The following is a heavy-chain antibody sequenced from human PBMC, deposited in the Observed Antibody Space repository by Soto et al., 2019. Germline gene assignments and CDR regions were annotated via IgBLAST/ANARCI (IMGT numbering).Heavy chain of an antibody. CDR1: GGTFSSYA. Sequence: ASVKVSCKASGGTFSSYAISWVRQAPGQGLEWMGGIIPIFGTANYAQKFQGRVTITADKSTSTAYMELSSLRSEDTAVYYCAWTGTTGKWFDPWGQGTLVTVSS. CDR3: AWTGTTGKWFDP. CDR2: IIPIFGTA. V-gene: IGHV1-69*06. J-gene: IGHJ5*02. D-gene: IGHD1-1*01.